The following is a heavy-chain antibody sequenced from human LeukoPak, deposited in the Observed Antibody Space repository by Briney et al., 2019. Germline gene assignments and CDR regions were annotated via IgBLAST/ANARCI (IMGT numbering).Heavy chain of an antibody. V-gene: IGHV4-59*01. CDR1: GGSISSYY. Sequence: SETLSLTCIVSGGSISSYYWSWIRQPPGKGLEWIGYIYYSGSTNYNPSLKSRVTISVDTSKNQFSLKLSSVTAADTAVYYCAREPRYCSSTSCYYYGMDVWGQGTTVTVSS. D-gene: IGHD2-2*01. CDR3: AREPRYCSSTSCYYYGMDV. CDR2: IYYSGST. J-gene: IGHJ6*02.